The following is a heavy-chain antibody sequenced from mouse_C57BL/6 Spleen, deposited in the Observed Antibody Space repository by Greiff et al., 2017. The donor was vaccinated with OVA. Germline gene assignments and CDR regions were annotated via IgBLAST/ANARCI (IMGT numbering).Heavy chain of an antibody. CDR2: ISSGSSTI. J-gene: IGHJ4*01. Sequence: EVKLVESGGGLVKPGGSLKLSCAASGFTFSDYGMHWVRQAPEKGLEWVAYISSGSSTIYYADTVKGRFTISRDNAKNTLFLQMTSLRSEDTAVYYCARHGNYVGYAMDYWGQGTSVTVSS. CDR1: GFTFSDYG. D-gene: IGHD2-1*01. V-gene: IGHV5-17*01. CDR3: ARHGNYVGYAMDY.